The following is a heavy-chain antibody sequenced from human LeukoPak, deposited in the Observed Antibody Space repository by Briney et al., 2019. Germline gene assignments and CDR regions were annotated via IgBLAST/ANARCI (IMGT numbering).Heavy chain of an antibody. D-gene: IGHD3-10*01. Sequence: SETLSLTCTVSGYSISSGFYWGWIRQPPGKGLECIGSIYHSGSTCYNPSLKSRVTISVDTSKNQFSLNLSSVTAADTAMYYCAGLTDYYGSGSYYRDANFDYWGQGTLVTVSS. V-gene: IGHV4-38-2*02. J-gene: IGHJ4*02. CDR3: AGLTDYYGSGSYYRDANFDY. CDR1: GYSISSGFY. CDR2: IYHSGST.